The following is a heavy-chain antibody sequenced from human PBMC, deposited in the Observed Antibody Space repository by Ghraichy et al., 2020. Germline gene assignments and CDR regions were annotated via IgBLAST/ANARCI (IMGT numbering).Heavy chain of an antibody. CDR1: GFTVSSTY. Sequence: GSLRLSCAASGFTVSSTYMNWVRQAPGKGLEWVSIIYSGGSTYYADSVKGRFTISRDNSKNTLYLQMNSLRAEDTAVYYCARDRPFDYWGQGTLVTVSS. CDR2: IYSGGST. J-gene: IGHJ4*02. V-gene: IGHV3-53*01. CDR3: ARDRPFDY.